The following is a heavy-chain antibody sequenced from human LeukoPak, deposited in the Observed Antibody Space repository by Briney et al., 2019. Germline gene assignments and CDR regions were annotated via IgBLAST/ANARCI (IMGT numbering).Heavy chain of an antibody. Sequence: GGSLRLSCAASGFTFSSYSMNWVRQAPGKGLDWVSSISSSSSYIYYADSVKGRLTISRDNAKNSLYLQMNSLRAEDTAVYYCARSRMGGIAVAGFDYWGQGTLVTVSS. CDR1: GFTFSSYS. D-gene: IGHD6-19*01. J-gene: IGHJ4*02. CDR3: ARSRMGGIAVAGFDY. CDR2: ISSSSSYI. V-gene: IGHV3-21*01.